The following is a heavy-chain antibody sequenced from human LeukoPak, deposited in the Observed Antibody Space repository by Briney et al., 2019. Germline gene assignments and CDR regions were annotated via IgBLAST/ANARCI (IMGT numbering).Heavy chain of an antibody. CDR2: IIYSGTT. Sequence: SETLSLTCTVSGDSISTRYWTWIRQPPGKGPEWIGYIIYSGTTNFNPSLKSRVTMSVDTSKNQFSLKLNSVTAADTAVYYCARDPSGFYGFDYWGQGTLVTVSS. CDR1: GDSISTRY. CDR3: ARDPSGFYGFDY. D-gene: IGHD3-22*01. V-gene: IGHV4-59*11. J-gene: IGHJ4*02.